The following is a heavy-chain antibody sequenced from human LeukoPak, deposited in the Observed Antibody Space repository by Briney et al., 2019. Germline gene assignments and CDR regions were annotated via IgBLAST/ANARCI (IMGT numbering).Heavy chain of an antibody. Sequence: SETLSLTCTVSGVSISSGDYYWSWIRQPPGKGLEWIGYIYYSGSTYYNPSLKSRFTISVDTSKNQFSLKLSSVTAADTAVYYCARGDRGYYYGMDVWGQGTTVTVSS. V-gene: IGHV4-30-4*01. CDR2: IYYSGST. CDR1: GVSISSGDYY. CDR3: ARGDRGYYYGMDV. D-gene: IGHD2-15*01. J-gene: IGHJ6*02.